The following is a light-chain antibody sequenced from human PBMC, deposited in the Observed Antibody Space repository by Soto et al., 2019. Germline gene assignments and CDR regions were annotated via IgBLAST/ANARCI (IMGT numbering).Light chain of an antibody. V-gene: IGKV4-1*01. Sequence: DIVMTQSPDSLAVSLGERATINCKSSQSVLYSSNSNNYLAWYQQRPGQPPKLLIYWASTRESGVPDRFSGSGSGTDFTLTITSLQAEDVAVYYCQQYESTPPTFGQGTKLDIK. CDR3: QQYESTPPT. CDR2: WAS. CDR1: QSVLYSSNSNNY. J-gene: IGKJ2*01.